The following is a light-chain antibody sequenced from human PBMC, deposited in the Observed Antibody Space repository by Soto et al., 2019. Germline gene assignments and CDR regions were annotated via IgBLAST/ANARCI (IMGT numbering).Light chain of an antibody. Sequence: DIQMTQYPSSVSASVGDRVTITCRASQGISSWLAWYQQKPGKAPKLLIYDASSLQSGVPSRFSGSGSGTDFSLTISRLQPEDFASYHCQQSFTIPYTFGQGTNVAIK. V-gene: IGKV1-12*01. CDR2: DAS. CDR3: QQSFTIPYT. J-gene: IGKJ2*01. CDR1: QGISSW.